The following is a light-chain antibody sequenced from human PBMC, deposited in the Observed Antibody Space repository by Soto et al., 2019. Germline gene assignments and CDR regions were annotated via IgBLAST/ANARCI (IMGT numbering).Light chain of an antibody. CDR2: AAS. V-gene: IGKV3-20*01. Sequence: EIFLTQSPGTLSLSPGERVTLSCRASQSVNNNFLSCYQQKPGQAPRLLIYAASSGATGIPDRFSGSGSGTDFTLTINRLEPEDFVVYYCQYYGNSRITFGQGTRLEIK. J-gene: IGKJ5*01. CDR1: QSVNNNF. CDR3: QYYGNSRIT.